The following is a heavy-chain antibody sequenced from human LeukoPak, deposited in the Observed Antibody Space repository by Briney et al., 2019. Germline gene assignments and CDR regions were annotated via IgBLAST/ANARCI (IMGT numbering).Heavy chain of an antibody. CDR3: AKGEPGPLAVAGRSYYYYGMDA. J-gene: IGHJ6*02. D-gene: IGHD6-19*01. V-gene: IGHV3-30*18. CDR1: GFTFSSYG. CDR2: ISYDGSNK. Sequence: GRSLRLSCAASGFTFSSYGMHWVRQAPGKGLEWVAVISYDGSNKYYADSVKGRFTISRDNSKNTLYLQMNSLRAEDTAVYYCAKGEPGPLAVAGRSYYYYGMDAWGQGTTVTVSS.